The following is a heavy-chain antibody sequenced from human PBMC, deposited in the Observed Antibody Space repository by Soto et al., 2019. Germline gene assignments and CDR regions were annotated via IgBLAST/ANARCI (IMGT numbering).Heavy chain of an antibody. CDR2: IYYSGST. CDR1: GGSISSYY. V-gene: IGHV4-59*01. CDR3: ARVGVRWELLLDDAFDI. D-gene: IGHD1-26*01. J-gene: IGHJ3*02. Sequence: PSETLSLTCTVSGGSISSYYWSWIRQPPGKGLEWIGYIYYSGSTNFNPSLKSRVTISVDTSKNQFSLKLSSVIAADTAVYYCARVGVRWELLLDDAFDIWGQGTMVT.